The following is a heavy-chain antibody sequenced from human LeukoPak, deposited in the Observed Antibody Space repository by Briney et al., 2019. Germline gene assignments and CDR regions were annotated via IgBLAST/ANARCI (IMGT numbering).Heavy chain of an antibody. CDR2: ISGSGGST. CDR1: GGSISSYY. Sequence: ETLSLTCTVSGGSISSYYWSWVRQAPGKGLEWVSAISGSGGSTYYADSVKGRFTISRDNSKNTLYLQMNSLRAEDTAVYYCAKSGNPYSSGWYHPYFDYWGQGTLVTVSS. CDR3: AKSGNPYSSGWYHPYFDY. V-gene: IGHV3-23*01. J-gene: IGHJ4*02. D-gene: IGHD6-19*01.